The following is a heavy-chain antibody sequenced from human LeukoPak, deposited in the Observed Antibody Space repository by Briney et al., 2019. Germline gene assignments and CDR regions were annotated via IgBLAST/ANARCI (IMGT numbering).Heavy chain of an antibody. Sequence: ASVKVSCKASGGTFSSYAISWVRQAPGQGLEWMGRIIPIFGIANYAQKFQGRVTITADKSTSTAYMELSSLRSEDTAVYYCARERASGRYSSSWYLPTHPYYYDSSGYYENWFDPWGQGTLDTVSS. CDR2: IIPIFGIA. V-gene: IGHV1-69*04. CDR3: ARERASGRYSSSWYLPTHPYYYDSSGYYENWFDP. J-gene: IGHJ5*02. D-gene: IGHD3-22*01. CDR1: GGTFSSYA.